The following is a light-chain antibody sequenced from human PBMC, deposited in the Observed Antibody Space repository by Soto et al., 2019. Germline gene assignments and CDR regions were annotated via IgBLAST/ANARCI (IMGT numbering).Light chain of an antibody. CDR1: QTIMTY. J-gene: IGKJ3*01. V-gene: IGKV1-39*01. CDR2: AAS. Sequence: DIQMTQSPSSLSASVGDEVTITCRASQTIMTYLNWYQQKPGKAPKLLIYAASSLQSGVPSRFSGSGSGTDFTLTISSLQPEDFATYYCQQSYSTPFTFGPGTKVDIK. CDR3: QQSYSTPFT.